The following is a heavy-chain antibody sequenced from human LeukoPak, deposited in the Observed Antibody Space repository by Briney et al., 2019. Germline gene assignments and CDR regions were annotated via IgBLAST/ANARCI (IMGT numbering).Heavy chain of an antibody. J-gene: IGHJ4*02. Sequence: GGSLRLSCAASGFTFSSYEMNWVRQAPGKGLEWVSYISSSGSTIYYADSVKGRFTISRDNAKKSLYLEMNSLRAEDTAVYYCVRDYGGSSPFDYWGQGTLVTVSS. D-gene: IGHD4-23*01. CDR2: ISSSGSTI. CDR1: GFTFSSYE. CDR3: VRDYGGSSPFDY. V-gene: IGHV3-48*03.